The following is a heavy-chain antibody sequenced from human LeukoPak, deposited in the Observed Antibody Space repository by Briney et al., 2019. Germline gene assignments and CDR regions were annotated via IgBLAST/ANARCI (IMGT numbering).Heavy chain of an antibody. Sequence: GGSLRLSCAASGFTFSSFWMHWVRQVPGKGLVWVSRINSDGSVTSYVDSVKGRFTISRDTAQNTVYLQMNSLRAEDTAVYYCASTFRITGTTYYYWGQGALVTVSS. V-gene: IGHV3-74*01. CDR1: GFTFSSFW. J-gene: IGHJ4*02. CDR2: INSDGSVT. CDR3: ASTFRITGTTYYY. D-gene: IGHD1-20*01.